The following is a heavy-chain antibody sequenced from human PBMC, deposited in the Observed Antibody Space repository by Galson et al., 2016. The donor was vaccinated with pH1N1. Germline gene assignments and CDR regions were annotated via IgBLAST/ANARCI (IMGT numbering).Heavy chain of an antibody. J-gene: IGHJ4*02. V-gene: IGHV1-46*01. D-gene: IGHD1-26*01. CDR1: GYTFTTSY. Sequence: SVKVSCKASGYTFTTSYIHWVRQAPGEGLEWMGVIDLSNGGTTYAQKFQARVTMTRDTSTSTVYLDLSRLKSDDTSVFYCTRDLGRRREFWGQGTLVTVSS. CDR2: IDLSNGGT. CDR3: TRDLGRRREF.